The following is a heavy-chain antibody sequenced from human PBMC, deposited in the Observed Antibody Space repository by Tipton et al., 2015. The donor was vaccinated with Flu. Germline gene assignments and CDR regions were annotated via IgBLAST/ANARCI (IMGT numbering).Heavy chain of an antibody. J-gene: IGHJ4*02. CDR3: ASLYYDFWSGYYGVDY. V-gene: IGHV4-39*07. Sequence: PGLVKPSETLSLTCTVSGGSISSSSYYWGWIRQPPGKGLEWIGSIYYSGSTYYNPSLKSRVTISVDTSKNQFSLKLSSVTAADTAVYYCASLYYDFWSGYYGVDYWGQGTLVTVSS. CDR1: GGSISSSSYY. CDR2: IYYSGST. D-gene: IGHD3-3*01.